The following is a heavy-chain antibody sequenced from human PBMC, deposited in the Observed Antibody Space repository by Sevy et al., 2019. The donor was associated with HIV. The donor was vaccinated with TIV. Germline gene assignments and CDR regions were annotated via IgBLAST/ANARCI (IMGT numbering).Heavy chain of an antibody. Sequence: GESLKISCKGSGYIFTNYWIGWVRQMPGKGLEWMGIIYPGDSDSRYSPSFQDQVTISADKSISTAYVQWSSLKASDTAMYYCARATAGTAPHYSYYTMDVWGQGTTVTVSS. V-gene: IGHV5-51*01. J-gene: IGHJ6*02. CDR3: ARATAGTAPHYSYYTMDV. D-gene: IGHD6-13*01. CDR1: GYIFTNYW. CDR2: IYPGDSDS.